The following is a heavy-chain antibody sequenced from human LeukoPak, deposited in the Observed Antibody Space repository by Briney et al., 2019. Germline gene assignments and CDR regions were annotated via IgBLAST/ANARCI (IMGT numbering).Heavy chain of an antibody. Sequence: SETLSLTCAVYGGSFSGYYWNWIRQPPGKGLEWIGEINHSGRTNYNPPLKSRVTISVDTSKNQFSLKLSSVTAADTAVYYCARFRPEWFGESCLDYWGQGTLVTVSS. V-gene: IGHV4-34*01. CDR2: INHSGRT. CDR1: GGSFSGYY. D-gene: IGHD3-10*01. CDR3: ARFRPEWFGESCLDY. J-gene: IGHJ4*02.